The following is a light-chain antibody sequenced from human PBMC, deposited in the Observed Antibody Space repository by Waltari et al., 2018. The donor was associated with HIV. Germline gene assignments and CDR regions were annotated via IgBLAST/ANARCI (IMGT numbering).Light chain of an antibody. CDR1: NSDVGNYTL. CDR2: ELK. CDR3: CSYATSSTSLYV. V-gene: IGLV2-23*02. J-gene: IGLJ1*01. Sequence: QSALTQPASVSVSPGQSVTISCIGTNSDVGNYTLVSWYQQHPRKAPKHMISELKKRRSAVSNLFSGSKSSNKASLTSSRRHGADTADYYCCSYATSSTSLYVYGTGTKITVL.